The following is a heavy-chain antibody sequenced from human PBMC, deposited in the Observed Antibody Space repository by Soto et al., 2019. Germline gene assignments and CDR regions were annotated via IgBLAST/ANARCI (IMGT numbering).Heavy chain of an antibody. CDR1: GGSFSGYY. CDR2: INHSGST. CDR3: ARATYYDFWSGYYTRIRYFDY. D-gene: IGHD3-3*01. Sequence: QVQLQQWGAGLLKPSETLSLTCAVYGGSFSGYYWSWIRQPPGKGLEWIGEINHSGSTNYNPSLKSRVTISVDTSKNQFSLTLSSVTAADTAVYYCARATYYDFWSGYYTRIRYFDYWGQGTLVTVSS. J-gene: IGHJ4*02. V-gene: IGHV4-34*01.